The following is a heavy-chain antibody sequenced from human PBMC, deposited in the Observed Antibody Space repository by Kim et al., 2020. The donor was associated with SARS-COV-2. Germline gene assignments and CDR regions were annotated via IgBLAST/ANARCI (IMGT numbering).Heavy chain of an antibody. J-gene: IGHJ5*02. Sequence: KGRFTNSRDNSKNTLDLQMNSLRAEDTAVYYCARVLWFGELFSSRGWFDPWGQGTLVTVSS. V-gene: IGHV3-23*01. D-gene: IGHD3-10*01. CDR3: ARVLWFGELFSSRGWFDP.